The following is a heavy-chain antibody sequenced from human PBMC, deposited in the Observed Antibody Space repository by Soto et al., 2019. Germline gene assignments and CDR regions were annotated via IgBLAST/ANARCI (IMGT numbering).Heavy chain of an antibody. V-gene: IGHV4-39*01. Sequence: QLQLQESGPGLVKPSETLSLTCTVSGGSISSSSYYWGWIRQPPGKGLEWIGSIYYSGRTYYNPSLKSGVTIAVDTSKNQFSLKLGSVTASDTAVYYCARHTPAISISDHWGQGTLVTVSS. CDR3: ARHTPAISISDH. J-gene: IGHJ4*02. CDR2: IYYSGRT. D-gene: IGHD2-15*01. CDR1: GGSISSSSYY.